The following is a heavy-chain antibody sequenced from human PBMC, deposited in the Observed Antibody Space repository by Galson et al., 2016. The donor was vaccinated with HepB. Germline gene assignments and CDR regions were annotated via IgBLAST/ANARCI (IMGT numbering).Heavy chain of an antibody. CDR3: AKTHSYYYGSGSSSYFDY. J-gene: IGHJ4*02. D-gene: IGHD3-10*01. Sequence: SLRLSCAASGFTFSSYAMSWVRQAPGKGLEWVSAISGSGGSTYYADSVKGRFTISRDNSNNTLYLQMTSLRAEDTAVYYCAKTHSYYYGSGSSSYFDYWCQGTLVTVSS. CDR1: GFTFSSYA. CDR2: ISGSGGST. V-gene: IGHV3-23*01.